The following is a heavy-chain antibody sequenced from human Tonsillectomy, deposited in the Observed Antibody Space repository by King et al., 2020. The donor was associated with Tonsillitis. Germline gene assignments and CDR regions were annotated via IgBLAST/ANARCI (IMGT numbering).Heavy chain of an antibody. CDR1: GYTFTSYF. D-gene: IGHD6-13*01. CDR3: ARDWIRYSNSWLTENYYYYGMDV. V-gene: IGHV1-46*03. CDR2: INPSGGST. J-gene: IGHJ6*02. Sequence: QLVQSGAEVKKPGASVKVSCKASGYTFTSYFIHWVRQAPGQGLEWMGIINPSGGSTSYAHKFQGRVTMTTDTSTSTVYMELSSLRSEDTAVYYCARDWIRYSNSWLTENYYYYGMDVGGQGTTVTVSS.